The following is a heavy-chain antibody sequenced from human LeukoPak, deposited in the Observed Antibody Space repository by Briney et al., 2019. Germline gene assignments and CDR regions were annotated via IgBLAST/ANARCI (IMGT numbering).Heavy chain of an antibody. CDR3: ARDQYYYDSSGYPLIGY. D-gene: IGHD3-22*01. Sequence: GGSLRLSCAASVLTFSSYSMNWVRQAPGKGLEWVSYISSSSSTMYYADSVKGRFTISRDNAKNSLYLQMNSLRAEDTAVYYCARDQYYYDSSGYPLIGYWGQGTLVTVSS. V-gene: IGHV3-48*01. CDR1: VLTFSSYS. CDR2: ISSSSSTM. J-gene: IGHJ4*02.